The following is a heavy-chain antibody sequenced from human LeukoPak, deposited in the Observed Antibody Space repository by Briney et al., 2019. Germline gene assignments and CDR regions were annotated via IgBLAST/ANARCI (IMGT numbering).Heavy chain of an antibody. CDR1: GFTFSTYN. CDR3: ARELVGYSSDAFDI. J-gene: IGHJ3*02. V-gene: IGHV3-21*01. CDR2: ITSSSSYI. D-gene: IGHD2-15*01. Sequence: GESLRLSCAASGFTFSTYNMNWVRQAPGKGLEWVSSITSSSSYIYYADSVKGRFTISRDNAKNSLYLQMNSLRAEDTAVYYCARELVGYSSDAFDIWGQGTMVTVSS.